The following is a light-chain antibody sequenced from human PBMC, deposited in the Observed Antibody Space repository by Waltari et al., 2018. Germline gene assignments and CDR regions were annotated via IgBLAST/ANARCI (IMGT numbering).Light chain of an antibody. Sequence: QSALTQPRSVSGSPGQSVTISCTGTSSDVGGYKYVSWYQQPPGKAPKLMISDVTERPSGVPDRFSGSKSGNTASLTISGLQAEDEGDYYCCSYAGGDTVVFGGGTKLTVL. CDR2: DVT. CDR3: CSYAGGDTVV. V-gene: IGLV2-11*01. CDR1: SSDVGGYKY. J-gene: IGLJ2*01.